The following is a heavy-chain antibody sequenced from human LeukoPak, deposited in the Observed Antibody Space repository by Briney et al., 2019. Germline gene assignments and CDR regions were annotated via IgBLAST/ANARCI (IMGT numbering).Heavy chain of an antibody. CDR3: ARFIVGATTRFDY. CDR1: GGSISSYY. J-gene: IGHJ4*02. Sequence: SETLSLTCAVSGGSISSYYWSWIRQPPGKGLEWIGYIYYSGSTNYNPSLKSRVTISVDTSKNQFSLKLSSVTAADTAVYYCARFIVGATTRFDYWGQGTLVTVSS. CDR2: IYYSGST. V-gene: IGHV4-59*01. D-gene: IGHD1-26*01.